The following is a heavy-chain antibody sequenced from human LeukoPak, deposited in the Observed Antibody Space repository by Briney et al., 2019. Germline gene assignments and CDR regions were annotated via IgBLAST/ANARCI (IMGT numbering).Heavy chain of an antibody. D-gene: IGHD2-2*01. J-gene: IGHJ4*02. Sequence: PGGSLRLSCAASGFTFSSYWMSWVRQAPGKGLEWVANIKQDGSEKYYVDSVKGRFTISRDNAKNSLSLQMNSLRAEDTAVYYCARGRCSSTSCFFDYWGQGTLVTVSS. CDR2: IKQDGSEK. V-gene: IGHV3-7*01. CDR1: GFTFSSYW. CDR3: ARGRCSSTSCFFDY.